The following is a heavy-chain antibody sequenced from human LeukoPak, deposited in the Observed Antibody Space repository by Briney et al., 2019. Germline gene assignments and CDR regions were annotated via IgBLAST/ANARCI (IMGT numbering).Heavy chain of an antibody. CDR2: IYYSGST. V-gene: IGHV4-34*10. D-gene: IGHD3-10*01. CDR3: ARYYYAYNWFDP. Sequence: SETLSLTCAVYGGSFSGYYWSWIRQPPGKGLEWIGSIYYSGSTYYNPSLKSRVTLSVDTSKNQFSLKLSSVTAADTAMYFCARYYYAYNWFDPWGQGTLVTVSS. J-gene: IGHJ5*02. CDR1: GGSFSGYY.